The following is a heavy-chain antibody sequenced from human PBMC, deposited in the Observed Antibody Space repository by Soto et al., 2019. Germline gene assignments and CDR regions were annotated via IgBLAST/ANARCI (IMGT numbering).Heavy chain of an antibody. CDR2: ISYDGSNK. CDR1: GFTFSSYG. J-gene: IGHJ4*02. D-gene: IGHD1-1*01. CDR3: AKDGRAELEPIG. Sequence: PGGSLRLSCAASGFTFSSYGMHWVRQAPGKGLEWVAVISYDGSNKYYADSVKGRFTISRDNSKNTLYLQMNSLRAEDTAVYYCAKDGRAELEPIGWGQGTLVTVSS. V-gene: IGHV3-30*18.